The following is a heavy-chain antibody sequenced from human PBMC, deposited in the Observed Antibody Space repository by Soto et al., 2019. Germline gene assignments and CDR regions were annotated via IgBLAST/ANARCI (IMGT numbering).Heavy chain of an antibody. Sequence: GGSLRLSCAASRFFFGDYAFHWVRQAPGKGLEWVAGITSRGTDIAYADSVKGRFTISRDNSKNTLYLQMNSLRAEDTAVYYCAKEQETGGFDYWGQGTLVTVSS. V-gene: IGHV3-23*01. D-gene: IGHD3-10*01. CDR3: AKEQETGGFDY. CDR1: RFFFGDYA. J-gene: IGHJ4*02. CDR2: ITSRGTDI.